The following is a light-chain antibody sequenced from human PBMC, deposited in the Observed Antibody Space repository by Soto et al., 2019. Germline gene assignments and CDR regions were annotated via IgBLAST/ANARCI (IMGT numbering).Light chain of an antibody. J-gene: IGKJ4*01. CDR3: QQANSFPLT. CDR1: QGISSC. Sequence: DIQMTQSPSSVSASVGDRVTITCRASQGISSCLAWYQQKPGKASNLLIHTASSFQSGVPSSFSGSSSGAYITLTISSLQPADFATYYCQQANSFPLTLGSGTQVEL. CDR2: TAS. V-gene: IGKV1-12*01.